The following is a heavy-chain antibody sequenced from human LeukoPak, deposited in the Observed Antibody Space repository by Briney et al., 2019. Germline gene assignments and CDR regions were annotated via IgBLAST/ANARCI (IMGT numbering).Heavy chain of an antibody. J-gene: IGHJ6*02. D-gene: IGHD3-3*01. CDR3: ARYRFFAPPHNYGMDV. CDR1: GFTFSSYG. V-gene: IGHV3-33*08. CDR2: IWYDGSNK. Sequence: PGGSLRLSCAASGFTFSSYGMHWVRQAPGKGLEWVAGIWYDGSNKYYADSVKGRFTISRDNSKNTLYLQMNSLRAEDTAVYYCARYRFFAPPHNYGMDVWGQGTTVTVSS.